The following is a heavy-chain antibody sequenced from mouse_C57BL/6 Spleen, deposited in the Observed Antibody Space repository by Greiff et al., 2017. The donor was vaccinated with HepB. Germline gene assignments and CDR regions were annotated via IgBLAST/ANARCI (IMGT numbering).Heavy chain of an antibody. CDR3: ARGENYSNYYFDY. V-gene: IGHV1-76*01. CDR1: GYTFTDYY. Sequence: QVQLQQSGAELVRPGASVKLSCTASGYTFTDYYINWVKQRPGQGLEWIARIYPGSGNTYYNEKFKGKATLTAEKSSSTAYMQRSSLTSEDSAVYFCARGENYSNYYFDYWGQGTTLTVSS. CDR2: IYPGSGNT. D-gene: IGHD2-5*01. J-gene: IGHJ2*01.